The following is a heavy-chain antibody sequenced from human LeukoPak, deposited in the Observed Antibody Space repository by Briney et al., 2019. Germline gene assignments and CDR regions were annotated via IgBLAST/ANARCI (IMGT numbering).Heavy chain of an antibody. D-gene: IGHD2-21*02. CDR3: ARFAYCGGHCWYYFDY. CDR1: GGSFSGYY. Sequence: PSETLSLTCAVYGGSFSGYYWSWIRQPPGKGLDWIGEINHSGSTNYNPSLKSRVTISVDTSKNQFSLKLISVTAADTAVYYCARFAYCGGHCWYYFDYWGQGSLVTVSS. J-gene: IGHJ4*02. CDR2: INHSGST. V-gene: IGHV4-34*01.